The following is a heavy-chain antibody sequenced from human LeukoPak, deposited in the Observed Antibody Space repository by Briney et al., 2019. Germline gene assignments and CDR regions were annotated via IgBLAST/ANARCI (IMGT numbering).Heavy chain of an antibody. Sequence: GGSLRLSCAASGFTFSSYSMNWVRQAPGKGLEWVSSISSSSSYIYYADSMKGRFTISRDNAKNSLFLQMNNLRAEDTAVYYCARDRRYFDTGGLGGPDYWGQGTLITVSS. D-gene: IGHD2-8*02. V-gene: IGHV3-21*01. J-gene: IGHJ4*02. CDR3: ARDRRYFDTGGLGGPDY. CDR1: GFTFSSYS. CDR2: ISSSSSYI.